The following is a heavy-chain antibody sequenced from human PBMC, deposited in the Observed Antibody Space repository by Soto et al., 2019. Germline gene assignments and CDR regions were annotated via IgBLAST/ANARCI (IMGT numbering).Heavy chain of an antibody. V-gene: IGHV3-21*01. CDR1: GFTFSSYS. CDR3: ARDYLVLDDLWCGYHLWFDP. Sequence: NPGGSLRLSCAASGFTFSSYSMNWVRQAPGKGLEWVSSISSSSSYIYYADSVKGRFTISRDNAKNSLYLQMNSLRAEDTAVYYCARDYLVLDDLWCGYHLWFDPWVQGTRLTV. J-gene: IGHJ5*02. CDR2: ISSSSSYI. D-gene: IGHD3-3*01.